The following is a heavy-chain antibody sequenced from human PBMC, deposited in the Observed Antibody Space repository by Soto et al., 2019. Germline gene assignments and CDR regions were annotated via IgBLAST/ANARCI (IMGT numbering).Heavy chain of an antibody. Sequence: EVQLVESGGGLVQPGGSLRLSCAASGFTFSSHWMGWVRQAPGKGLEWVANIEQDGSDKYYVDSVKGRFTISRDNAKNSLYLQMNNLRAEDAAVYYCASSAHSSIFYYWGQGTLATVSS. CDR3: ASSAHSSIFYY. V-gene: IGHV3-7*01. D-gene: IGHD6-19*01. CDR1: GFTFSSHW. J-gene: IGHJ4*02. CDR2: IEQDGSDK.